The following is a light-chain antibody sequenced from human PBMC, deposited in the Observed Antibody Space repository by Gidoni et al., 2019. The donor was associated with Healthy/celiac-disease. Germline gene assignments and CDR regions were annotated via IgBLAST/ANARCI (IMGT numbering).Light chain of an antibody. CDR1: QDIGSH. CDR2: YTF. J-gene: IGKJ4*01. Sequence: DIQLTQSPSFASASVGDRVTIPCRASQDIGSHIAWYHQKPGKAPKLLIYYTFILQSGVPSRFRGRGSWTEFCLTLIILPPGDFATFYCQQPNSHLALTFGGGTKVDI. CDR3: QQPNSHLALT. V-gene: IGKV1-9*01.